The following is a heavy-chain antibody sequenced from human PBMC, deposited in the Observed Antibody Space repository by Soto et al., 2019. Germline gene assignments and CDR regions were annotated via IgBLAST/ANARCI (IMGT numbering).Heavy chain of an antibody. CDR1: GGSISSGDYY. V-gene: IGHV4-30-4*01. D-gene: IGHD3-3*01. J-gene: IGHJ4*02. CDR2: IYYSGST. CDR3: ARVRRKPIFGVFIIPYYFDY. Sequence: PSETLSLTCTVSGGSISSGDYYWIWIRQPPGKGLEWIGYIYYSGSTYYNPSLKSRVTISVDTSKNQFSLKLSSVTAADTAVYYCARVRRKPIFGVFIIPYYFDYWGQGTLVTVSS.